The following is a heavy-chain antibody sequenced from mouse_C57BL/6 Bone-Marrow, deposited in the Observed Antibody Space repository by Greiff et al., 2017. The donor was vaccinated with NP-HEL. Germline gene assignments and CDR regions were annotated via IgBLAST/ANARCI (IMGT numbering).Heavy chain of an antibody. D-gene: IGHD2-4*01. J-gene: IGHJ4*01. CDR3: ARRGITTGDPYYYAMDY. CDR2: IWSGGST. V-gene: IGHV2-2*01. Sequence: QVQLQQSGPGLVQPSQSLSITCTVSGFSLTSYGVHWVRQSPGKGLEWLGVIWSGGSTDYNAAFISSLCIRKANSKSQDFYKRNSLQADDTAIYYCARRGITTGDPYYYAMDYWGQGTSVTVSS. CDR1: GFSLTSYG.